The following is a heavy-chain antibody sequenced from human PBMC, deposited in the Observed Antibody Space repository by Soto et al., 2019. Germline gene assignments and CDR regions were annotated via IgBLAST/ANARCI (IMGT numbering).Heavy chain of an antibody. J-gene: IGHJ4*02. D-gene: IGHD6-13*01. CDR2: INTYTGDT. CDR1: GYTFSNYG. CDR3: AASQQFAY. V-gene: IGHV1-18*01. Sequence: VQLVQSGAEVKKPGTSVNVSCKASGYTFSNYGINWVRQAPGQGLEWMGWINTYTGDTNFAQKFQGRVTMTTDTSTSTAYMEVRGLRSDDTAIYHCAASQQFAYWGQGTLVSVSS.